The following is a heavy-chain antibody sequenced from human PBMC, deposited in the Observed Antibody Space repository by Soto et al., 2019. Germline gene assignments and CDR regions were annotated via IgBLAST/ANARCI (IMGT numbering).Heavy chain of an antibody. CDR2: INHSGST. CDR3: ARMKLGWLLEAYGMDV. Sequence: SETLSLTCAVYGGSFSGYYWTWIRQHPGKGLEWIGEINHSGSTNYNPSLKSRVTISVDTSKNQFSLILSSVTAADTAVYYCARMKLGWLLEAYGMDVWGQGTTVTVSS. V-gene: IGHV4-34*01. D-gene: IGHD3-3*01. J-gene: IGHJ6*02. CDR1: GGSFSGYY.